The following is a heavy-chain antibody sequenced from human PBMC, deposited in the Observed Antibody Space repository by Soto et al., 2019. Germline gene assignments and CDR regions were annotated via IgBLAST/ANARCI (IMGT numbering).Heavy chain of an antibody. CDR3: ARDLAAAILYYYYGMDV. D-gene: IGHD6-13*01. V-gene: IGHV3-74*01. J-gene: IGHJ6*02. CDR1: GFTFSSYW. CDR2: INSDGSST. Sequence: PGGSLRLSCAASGFTFSSYWMHWVRQAPGKGLVWVSRINSDGSSTSYADSVKGRFTISRDNAKNTLYLQMNSLRAEDTAVYYCARDLAAAILYYYYGMDVWGQGTTVTVSS.